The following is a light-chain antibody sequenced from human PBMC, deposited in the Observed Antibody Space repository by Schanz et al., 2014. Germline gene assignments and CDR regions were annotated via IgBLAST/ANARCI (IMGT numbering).Light chain of an antibody. CDR2: EGG. J-gene: IGLJ2*01. V-gene: IGLV2-23*01. CDR1: SSDVGSYNL. CDR3: CSYAGSRTLV. Sequence: QSVLTQPASVSGSPGQSITISCTGTSSDVGSYNLVSWYQQHPGKAPKLMIYEGGKRPSGVSNRFSGSKSGNTASLTISGLQAEDEADYYCCSYAGSRTLVFGGGTKLTVL.